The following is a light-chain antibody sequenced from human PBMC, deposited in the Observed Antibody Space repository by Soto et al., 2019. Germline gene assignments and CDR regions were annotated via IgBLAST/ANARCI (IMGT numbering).Light chain of an antibody. Sequence: DIQMTQSPSTLSASVGDRVTITCRASQSISSWLAWYQQKPGKAPNLLIYKASSLESGVPSRFSGSGSGTEFTLTISGLQPDDFATYYCQHYNSSSPFSFTFGPGTKVDIK. CDR2: KAS. J-gene: IGKJ3*01. CDR1: QSISSW. CDR3: QHYNSSSPFSFT. V-gene: IGKV1-5*03.